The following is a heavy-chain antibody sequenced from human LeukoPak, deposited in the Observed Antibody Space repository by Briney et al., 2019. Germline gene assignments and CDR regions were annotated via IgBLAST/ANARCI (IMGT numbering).Heavy chain of an antibody. CDR2: ISYDGSNK. CDR3: ARDRSAVTDY. CDR1: GFTFSSYA. D-gene: IGHD4-17*01. Sequence: GRSLRLSCAASGFTFSSYAMHWVRQAPGKGLEWVAVISYDGSNKYYADSVKGRFTISRDNSKSTLYLQMNSLRAEDTAVYYCARDRSAVTDYWGQGTLVTVSS. J-gene: IGHJ4*02. V-gene: IGHV3-30*04.